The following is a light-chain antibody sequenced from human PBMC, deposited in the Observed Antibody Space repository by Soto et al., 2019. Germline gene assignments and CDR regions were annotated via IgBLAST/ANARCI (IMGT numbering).Light chain of an antibody. V-gene: IGLV2-8*01. Sequence: QSVLTQPPSASGSPGQSVTISCTGTSSDVGGYNFVSWYQQHPGKAPKLMIFEVNKRPSGVPDRFSGSKSGNTASLTVSGLQAEDEADYYCSSYAGTNVVFGGGTKVTVX. J-gene: IGLJ2*01. CDR1: SSDVGGYNF. CDR2: EVN. CDR3: SSYAGTNVV.